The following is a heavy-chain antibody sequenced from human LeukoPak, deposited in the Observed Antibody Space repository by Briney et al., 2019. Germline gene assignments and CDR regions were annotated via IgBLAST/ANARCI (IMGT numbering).Heavy chain of an antibody. CDR1: GFTFSSYA. CDR2: ISYDGSNK. D-gene: IGHD6-13*01. V-gene: IGHV3-30-3*01. Sequence: PGGSLRLSCVASGFTFSSYAMHWVRQAPGKGLEWVAVISYDGSNKYYADSVKGRFTISRDNSKNTLYLQMNSLRAEDTAVYYCARGRLIAAAGYYYYYMDVWGKGTTVTVSS. CDR3: ARGRLIAAAGYYYYYMDV. J-gene: IGHJ6*03.